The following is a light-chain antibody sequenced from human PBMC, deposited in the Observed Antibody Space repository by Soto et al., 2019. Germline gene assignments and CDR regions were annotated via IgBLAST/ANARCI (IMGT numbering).Light chain of an antibody. CDR1: SSNLGNRY. V-gene: IGLV1-51*01. CDR2: DDN. CDR3: GAWDTSLSAEV. J-gene: IGLJ3*02. Sequence: QSVLTQPPSVSAAPGQKVTISCSGSSSNLGNRYVSWYQQVPGTAPKLLIYDDNKRPSGIPDRFSASKSGTSATLGITGLQTGDEADYYCGAWDTSLSAEVFGGGTKLTVL.